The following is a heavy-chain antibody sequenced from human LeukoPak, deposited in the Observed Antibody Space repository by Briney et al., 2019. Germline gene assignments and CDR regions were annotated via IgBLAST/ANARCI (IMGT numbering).Heavy chain of an antibody. V-gene: IGHV4-39*01. Sequence: SETLSLTCTVSGDSISSSSSYWGWIRQPPGKGLEWIGSIYYSGSTNYNPSLKSRVTISVDTSKNQFSLKLSSVTAADTAVYYCARHKYYYDSSGYYYVGAFDIWGQGTMVTVSS. CDR3: ARHKYYYDSSGYYYVGAFDI. CDR1: GDSISSSSSY. CDR2: IYYSGST. J-gene: IGHJ3*02. D-gene: IGHD3-22*01.